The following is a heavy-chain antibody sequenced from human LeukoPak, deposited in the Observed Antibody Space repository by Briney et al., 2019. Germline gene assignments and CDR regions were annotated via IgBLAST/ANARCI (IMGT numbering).Heavy chain of an antibody. Sequence: PGGSLRLSCAASGFTFSTFTMSWVRQAPGKGLEWVSSLTSTSSYVYYADSVKGRFPVSRDNAKSSLYLQMNSLRAEDTAIYYCARPLSKRTNDGFASWGQGTLVTVSS. CDR2: LTSTSSYV. V-gene: IGHV3-21*01. CDR3: ARPLSKRTNDGFAS. CDR1: GFTFSTFT. D-gene: IGHD2-8*01. J-gene: IGHJ4*02.